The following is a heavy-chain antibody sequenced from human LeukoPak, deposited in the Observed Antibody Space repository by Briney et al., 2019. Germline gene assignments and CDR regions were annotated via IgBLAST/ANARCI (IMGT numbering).Heavy chain of an antibody. CDR2: IKQDASEE. CDR3: ASTASLSY. D-gene: IGHD6-6*01. CDR1: GFSFSSHW. V-gene: IGHV3-7*01. J-gene: IGHJ4*02. Sequence: PGGSLRLSCAASGFSFSSHWMTWVRQAPGKGLEWVANIKQDASEEHYVDSVKGRFTISRDNAKSSLYLQLNSLRVEDTALYFCASTASLSYWGQGTLVTVSS.